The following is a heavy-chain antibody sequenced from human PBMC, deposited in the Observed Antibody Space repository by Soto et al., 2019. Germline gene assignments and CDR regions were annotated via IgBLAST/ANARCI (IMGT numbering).Heavy chain of an antibody. CDR3: ARFIAVAGIRDFDI. CDR2: ISSSSSTI. CDR1: GFTFSSYS. J-gene: IGHJ3*02. D-gene: IGHD6-19*01. Sequence: EVQLVESGGGLVQPGGSLRLSCAASGFTFSSYSMNWVRQAPGKGLEWVSYISSSSSTIYYADSVKGRFTISRDNAKNALYLQMNSLRAEDTAVYYCARFIAVAGIRDFDIWGQGTMVTVSS. V-gene: IGHV3-48*01.